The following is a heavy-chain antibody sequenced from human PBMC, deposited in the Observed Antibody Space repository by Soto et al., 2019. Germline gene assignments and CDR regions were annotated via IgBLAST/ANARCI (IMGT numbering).Heavy chain of an antibody. CDR2: MYYSGST. D-gene: IGHD3-10*01. J-gene: IGHJ5*02. CDR1: GGSISSGDYY. V-gene: IGHV4-30-4*01. CDR3: ARTEGFTMVRGVLNWFDP. Sequence: QVQLQESGPGLVKPSQTLSLTCTVSGGSISSGDYYWSWIRQPPGKGLEWIGYMYYSGSTFSNPSLASRVTISVDTSTNQCSLKLSSVTAADTAVYYCARTEGFTMVRGVLNWFDPWGQGTLVTVSS.